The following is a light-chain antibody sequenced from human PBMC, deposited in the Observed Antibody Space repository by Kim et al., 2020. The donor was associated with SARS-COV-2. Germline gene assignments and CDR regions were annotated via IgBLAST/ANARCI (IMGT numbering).Light chain of an antibody. CDR1: TGSVTSVHY. V-gene: IGLV7-46*01. Sequence: PGGTVTRAGGSSTGSVTSVHYPYWFQQKPGQAPRTLIYDISNKHSWTPARFSGSLLGDKAALTLSGAQPEDEAEYYCLLSSGGARVFGGGTQLTVL. J-gene: IGLJ2*01. CDR2: DIS. CDR3: LLSSGGARV.